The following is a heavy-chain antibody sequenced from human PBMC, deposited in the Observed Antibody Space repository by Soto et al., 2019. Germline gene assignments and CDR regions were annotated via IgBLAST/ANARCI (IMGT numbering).Heavy chain of an antibody. CDR3: ARRSVLRFLEWSDYGMDV. CDR1: GSSISSSSYY. CDR2: IYYSGST. Sequence: ETVSLTCTVSGSSISSSSYYWGWIRQPPGKXLEWIGSIYYSGSTYYSPSLKSRVTISVDTSKNQFSLKLSSVTAADTAVYYCARRSVLRFLEWSDYGMDVWGRGTTVTVSS. J-gene: IGHJ6*02. V-gene: IGHV4-39*01. D-gene: IGHD3-3*01.